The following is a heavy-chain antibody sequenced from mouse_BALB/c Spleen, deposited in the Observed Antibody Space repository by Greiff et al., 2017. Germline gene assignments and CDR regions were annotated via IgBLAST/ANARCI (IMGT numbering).Heavy chain of an antibody. V-gene: IGHV1-4*01. J-gene: IGHJ4*01. CDR3: ARSPSMTLYAMDY. Sequence: QVQLQQPGAELVRPGASVKLSCKASGYSFTSYWMHWVKQRPGQGLEWIGYINPSTGYTEYNQKFKDKATLTADKSSSTAYMQLSSLTSEDSAVYYCARSPSMTLYAMDYWGQGTSVTVSS. D-gene: IGHD2-3*01. CDR1: GYSFTSYW. CDR2: INPSTGYT.